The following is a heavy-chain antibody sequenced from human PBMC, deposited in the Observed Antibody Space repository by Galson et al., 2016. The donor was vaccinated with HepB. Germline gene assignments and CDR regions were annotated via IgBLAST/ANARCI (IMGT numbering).Heavy chain of an antibody. D-gene: IGHD4-11*01. V-gene: IGHV3-74*01. J-gene: IGHJ3*02. Sequence: SLRLSCAASGFTFRSYWMHWVRQGPGKGLVWVSRINSDGSSTRYADSVKGRFTISRDNAKNTLYLQMNSLRAGDTAVYYCARDRDYTNAFDIGGQGTMVTVSS. CDR2: INSDGSST. CDR1: GFTFRSYW. CDR3: ARDRDYTNAFDI.